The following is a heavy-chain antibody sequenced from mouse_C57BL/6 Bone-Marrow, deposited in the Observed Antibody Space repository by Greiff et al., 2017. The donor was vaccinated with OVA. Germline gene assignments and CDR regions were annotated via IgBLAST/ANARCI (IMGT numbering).Heavy chain of an antibody. Sequence: QVQLQQSGPGLVQPSQSLSITCTVSGFSLTSYGVHWVRQSPGKGLEWLGVIWSGGSTDYNAAFISRLCISQDNSKSQVFFKMNSLQADDTAIYYCARSLYITTVVAPYYWGQGTSVTVSS. CDR1: GFSLTSYG. D-gene: IGHD1-1*01. V-gene: IGHV2-2*01. CDR3: ARSLYITTVVAPYY. J-gene: IGHJ4*01. CDR2: IWSGGST.